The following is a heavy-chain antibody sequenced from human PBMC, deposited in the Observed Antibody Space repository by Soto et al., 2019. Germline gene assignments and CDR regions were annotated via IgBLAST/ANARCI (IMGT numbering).Heavy chain of an antibody. J-gene: IGHJ3*02. Sequence: GESLKISWTGSGYSFTSYWMGWVRQMPGKGLEWMGIIYPGDSDTRYSPAFQGQVTISADKSISTAYLQWSSLKASDTAMYYCARSLRSIWALYIWGLGTMVTVSS. CDR2: IYPGDSDT. CDR3: ARSLRSIWALYI. CDR1: GYSFTSYW. V-gene: IGHV5-51*01. D-gene: IGHD3-16*01.